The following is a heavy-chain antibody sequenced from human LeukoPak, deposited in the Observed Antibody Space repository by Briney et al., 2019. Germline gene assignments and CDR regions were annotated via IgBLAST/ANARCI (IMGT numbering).Heavy chain of an antibody. CDR2: IYYSGST. CDR1: GGSISSYY. D-gene: IGHD3-22*01. CDR3: ARGGDSSGYYYVPWYFDL. J-gene: IGHJ2*01. V-gene: IGHV4-59*12. Sequence: PSETLSLTCTVSGGSISSYYWSWIRQPPGKGLEWIGYIYYSGSTNYNPSLKSRVTISVDTSKNQFSLKLSSVTAADTAVYYCARGGDSSGYYYVPWYFDLWGRGTLVTVSS.